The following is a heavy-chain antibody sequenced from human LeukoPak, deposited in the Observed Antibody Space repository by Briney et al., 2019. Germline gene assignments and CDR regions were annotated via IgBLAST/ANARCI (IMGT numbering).Heavy chain of an antibody. CDR1: GGSISSGSYY. CDR3: ARDSGVAADDAFDI. CDR2: IYTSGST. V-gene: IGHV4-61*02. D-gene: IGHD6-25*01. J-gene: IGHJ3*02. Sequence: SETLSLTCTVSGGSISSGSYYWSWIRQPAGKGLEWIGRIYTSGSTNYNPSLKSRVTISVDTSKNQFSLKLSSVTAADTAVYYCARDSGVAADDAFDIWGQGTMVTVSS.